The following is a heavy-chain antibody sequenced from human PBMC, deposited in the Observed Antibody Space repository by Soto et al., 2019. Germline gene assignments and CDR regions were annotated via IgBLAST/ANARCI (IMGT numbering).Heavy chain of an antibody. Sequence: VQLVESGGGVVQPGRSLRLSCAASGFTFSSYGMHWVRQAPGKGLEWVAVISYDGSNKYYVDSVKGRFTISRDNSKNTLYLQMNSLRAEDTAVYYCARDRRGYSYGTYYYLYGMDVWGQGTTVTVSS. CDR1: GFTFSSYG. D-gene: IGHD5-18*01. CDR2: ISYDGSNK. V-gene: IGHV3-30*03. CDR3: ARDRRGYSYGTYYYLYGMDV. J-gene: IGHJ6*02.